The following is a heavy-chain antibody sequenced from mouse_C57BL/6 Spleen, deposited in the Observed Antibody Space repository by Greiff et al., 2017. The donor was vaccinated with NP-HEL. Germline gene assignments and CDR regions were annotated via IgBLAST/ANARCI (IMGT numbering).Heavy chain of an antibody. J-gene: IGHJ1*03. CDR3: AIKSGGYFDV. CDR1: GYAFSSSW. Sequence: QVHVKQSGPELVKPGASVKISCKASGYAFSSSWMNWVKQRPGKCLEWIGRISPGDGGTNYNGKLKGKATLTADKSSSTAYMQLSSLTSEDAAVYVCAIKSGGYFDVRGTGTTVTVSS. CDR2: ISPGDGGT. V-gene: IGHV1-82*01.